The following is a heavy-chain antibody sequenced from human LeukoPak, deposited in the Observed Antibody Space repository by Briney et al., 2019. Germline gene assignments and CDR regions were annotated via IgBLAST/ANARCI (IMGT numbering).Heavy chain of an antibody. Sequence: RGSLRLSCAASGFTFSSYAMSWVRQAPGKGLEWVSAISGSGGSTYYADSVKGRFTISRDNSKNTLYLQMNSLRAEDTAVYYCAKDLRYSYGNFDYWGQGTLVTVSS. CDR2: ISGSGGST. J-gene: IGHJ4*02. D-gene: IGHD5-18*01. V-gene: IGHV3-23*01. CDR1: GFTFSSYA. CDR3: AKDLRYSYGNFDY.